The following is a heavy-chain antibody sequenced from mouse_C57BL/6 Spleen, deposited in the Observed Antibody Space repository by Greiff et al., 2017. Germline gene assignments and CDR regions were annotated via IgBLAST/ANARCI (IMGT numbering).Heavy chain of an antibody. CDR1: GFTFSDYG. J-gene: IGHJ2*01. Sequence: EVQRVESGGGLVKPGGSLKLSCAASGFTFSDYGMHWVRKAPEKGLEWVAYSSSGSSTIYYADTVKGRFTISRDNAKNTLFLQMTSLRSEDTAMYYCARKTIVTVFDYWGQGTTLTVSS. CDR3: ARKTIVTVFDY. D-gene: IGHD2-5*01. V-gene: IGHV5-17*01. CDR2: SSSGSSTI.